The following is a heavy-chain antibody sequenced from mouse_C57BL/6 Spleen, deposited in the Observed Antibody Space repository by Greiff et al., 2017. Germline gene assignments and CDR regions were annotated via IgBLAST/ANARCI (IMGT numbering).Heavy chain of an antibody. CDR1: GFSLSTSGMG. Sequence: QVTLKVSGPGILQSSQTLSLTCSFSGFSLSTSGMGVSWIRQPSGKGLEWLAHIYWDDDKRYNPSLKSRLTISKDTSRNQVFLKITSVDTADTATYYCARSPYYYGSSYDYAMDYWGQGTSVTVSS. V-gene: IGHV8-12*01. D-gene: IGHD1-1*01. CDR2: IYWDDDK. CDR3: ARSPYYYGSSYDYAMDY. J-gene: IGHJ4*01.